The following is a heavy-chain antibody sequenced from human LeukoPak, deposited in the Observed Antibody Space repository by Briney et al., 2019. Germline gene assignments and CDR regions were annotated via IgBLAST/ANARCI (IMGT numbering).Heavy chain of an antibody. CDR3: ARVSKGVDGYKLDY. CDR1: GFTFSSYS. Sequence: PGGSLRLSCAASGFTFSSYSMNWVRQAPGKGLEWVSSISSSSSYIYYADSVKGRFTISRDNAKNSLYLQMNSLRAEDTAVYYCARVSKGVDGYKLDYWGQGTLVTVSS. CDR2: ISSSSSYI. D-gene: IGHD5-24*01. J-gene: IGHJ4*02. V-gene: IGHV3-21*01.